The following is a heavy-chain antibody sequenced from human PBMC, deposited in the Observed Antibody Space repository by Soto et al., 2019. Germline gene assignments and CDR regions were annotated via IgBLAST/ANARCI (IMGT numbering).Heavy chain of an antibody. J-gene: IGHJ6*02. V-gene: IGHV1-46*01. Sequence: ASLKVSCKASGYTFTSYYMHWVRQAPGQGLEWMGIINPSGGSTSYAQKFQGRVTMTRDTSTSTVYMELSSLRSEDTAVYYCARPILRAAAAYYYYYGMDVWGQGTTVTVSS. CDR1: GYTFTSYY. D-gene: IGHD6-13*01. CDR3: ARPILRAAAAYYYYYGMDV. CDR2: INPSGGST.